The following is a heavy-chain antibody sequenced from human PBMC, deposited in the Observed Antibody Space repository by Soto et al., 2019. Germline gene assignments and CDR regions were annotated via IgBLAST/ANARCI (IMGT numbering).Heavy chain of an antibody. CDR1: GYTFTSFG. CDR2: IGAYNGDT. Sequence: QLQLVQSGSEVRKPGASVKVSCKASGYTFTSFGISWVRQAPGQGLEWMGWIGAYNGDTNLAQKLQGRATMTTDTSSNRAYMELRSLRSDDMAVYYCARDLFPRNAPQDGLRLWGQGTLVTVSS. V-gene: IGHV1-18*03. CDR3: ARDLFPRNAPQDGLRL. J-gene: IGHJ4*02.